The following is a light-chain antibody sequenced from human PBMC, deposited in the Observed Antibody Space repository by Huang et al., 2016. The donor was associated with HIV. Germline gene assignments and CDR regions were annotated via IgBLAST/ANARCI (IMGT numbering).Light chain of an antibody. J-gene: IGKJ2*01. Sequence: EILMTQSPATLSVSPGERAALSCRARQSIGNNLAWYQQRPGQTPRILIYDVSIMATGVPARFRGSGSGTEFTLTVSDLQSEDFAFYYCQQYNDWPPYTFGQGTRLEI. CDR3: QQYNDWPPYT. V-gene: IGKV3D-15*03. CDR1: QSIGNN. CDR2: DVS.